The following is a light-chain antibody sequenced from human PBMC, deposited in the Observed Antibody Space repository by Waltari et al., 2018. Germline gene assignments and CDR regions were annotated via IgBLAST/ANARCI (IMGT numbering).Light chain of an antibody. CDR1: QSVLYRSNNQNY. CDR3: QQYYTTPLT. Sequence: DIVMTQSPDSLAVSLGERATINCKSSQSVLYRSNNQNYLAWYQHNPGQPPKLLLYWASTRESGVPDRFSGSGSGTDFTLTISRLQAEDVAVYYCQQYYTTPLTFGGGTKVEIK. J-gene: IGKJ4*01. V-gene: IGKV4-1*01. CDR2: WAS.